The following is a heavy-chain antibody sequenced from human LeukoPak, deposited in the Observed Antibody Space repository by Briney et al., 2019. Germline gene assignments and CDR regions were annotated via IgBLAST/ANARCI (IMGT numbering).Heavy chain of an antibody. V-gene: IGHV1-2*02. D-gene: IGHD6-19*01. Sequence: ASVTVSCKASGYTFTGYYTHWVRQAPGQGLEWMGWINPNSGGTNYAQKFQGRVTMTRDTSISTAYMELSRLRSDDTAVYYCARGRQWLDTPACGMDVWGQGTTVTVSS. J-gene: IGHJ6*02. CDR1: GYTFTGYY. CDR2: INPNSGGT. CDR3: ARGRQWLDTPACGMDV.